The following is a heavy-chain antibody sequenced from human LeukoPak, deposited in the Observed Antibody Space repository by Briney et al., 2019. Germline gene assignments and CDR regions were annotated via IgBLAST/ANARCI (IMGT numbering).Heavy chain of an antibody. CDR3: ARDKAYGHPGYFDL. CDR2: MNPNSGNT. V-gene: IGHV1-8*01. D-gene: IGHD4-17*01. J-gene: IGHJ2*01. Sequence: ASVKVSCKASGYTFTSYDINWVRQATGQGLEWMGWMNPNSGNTGYAQKFQGRVTMTRNTSISTAYMELSSLRSEDTAVYYCARDKAYGHPGYFDLWGRGTLVTVSS. CDR1: GYTFTSYD.